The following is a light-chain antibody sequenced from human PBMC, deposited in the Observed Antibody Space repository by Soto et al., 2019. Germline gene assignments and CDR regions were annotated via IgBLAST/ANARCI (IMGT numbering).Light chain of an antibody. J-gene: IGKJ1*01. CDR3: QKYNGALWA. CDR2: AAS. CDR1: QAMSNY. Sequence: DIHMTQSPSSLSASVGDRVTITCRASQAMSNYLAWYQQKLGKVPKLLIYAASSLQSGVPSRFNGSGSGTHFTLTISSLQPEDVATYYCQKYNGALWAFGQGTKVEIK. V-gene: IGKV1-27*01.